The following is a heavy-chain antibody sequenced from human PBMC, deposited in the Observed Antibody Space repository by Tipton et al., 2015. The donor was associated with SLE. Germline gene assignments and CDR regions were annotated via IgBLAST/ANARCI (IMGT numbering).Heavy chain of an antibody. CDR3: ARVKTGWNFDY. Sequence: LRLSCTVSGGSISSGSYYWSWIRQPAGKGLEWIGRIYTSGSTNYNPSLKSRVTISVDTSKNQFSLKLSSVTAADTAVYYCARVKTGWNFDYWGQGTLVTISS. J-gene: IGHJ4*02. CDR1: GGSISSGSYY. D-gene: IGHD1-14*01. V-gene: IGHV4-61*02. CDR2: IYTSGST.